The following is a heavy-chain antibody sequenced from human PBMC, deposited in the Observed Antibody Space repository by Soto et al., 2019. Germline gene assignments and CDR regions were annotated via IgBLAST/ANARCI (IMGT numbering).Heavy chain of an antibody. J-gene: IGHJ4*02. CDR2: INSDGSST. D-gene: IGHD3-3*01. CDR1: GFSFSTYG. Sequence: PGGSLRLSCAASGFSFSTYGMHWVRQAPGKGLVWVSRINSDGSSTSYADSVKGRFTISRDNAKNTLYLQMNSLRAEDTAVYYCGRVLSAYYFDYLGQGTLLTVSS. CDR3: GRVLSAYYFDY. V-gene: IGHV3-74*01.